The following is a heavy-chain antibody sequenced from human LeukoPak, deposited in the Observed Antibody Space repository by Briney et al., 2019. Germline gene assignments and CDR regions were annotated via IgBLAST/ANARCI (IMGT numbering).Heavy chain of an antibody. CDR2: IKQDESEK. CDR3: ARDSSGWYRDY. V-gene: IGHV3-7*01. D-gene: IGHD6-19*01. CDR1: GFTFSTYW. Sequence: GSLRLSCAASGFTFSTYWMSWVGQAPGKGLEWVANIKQDESEKYYVDSVKGRFTISRDNAKNSLYLHMNSLRAEDTAVYYCARDSSGWYRDYWGQGTLVTVSS. J-gene: IGHJ4*02.